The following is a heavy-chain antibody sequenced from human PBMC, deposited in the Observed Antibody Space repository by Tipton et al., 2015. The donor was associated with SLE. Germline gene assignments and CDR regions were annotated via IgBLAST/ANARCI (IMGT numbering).Heavy chain of an antibody. CDR1: GFTFSSYA. V-gene: IGHV3-30*04. J-gene: IGHJ3*02. CDR3: ASELGQWAFDM. Sequence: SLRLSCAASGFTFSSYAMHWVRQAPGKGLEWVAVISYDGRNKHYADSVKGRFTISRDNSKNTLYLQMNSLRAEDTAVYYCASELGQWAFDMWGQGTMVTVSS. CDR2: ISYDGRNK. D-gene: IGHD6-19*01.